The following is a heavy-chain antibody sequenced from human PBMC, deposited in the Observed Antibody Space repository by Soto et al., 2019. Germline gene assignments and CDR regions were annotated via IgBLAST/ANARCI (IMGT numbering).Heavy chain of an antibody. CDR3: ARSTFEYSSFYNWFDP. CDR2: IWYDGSNK. D-gene: IGHD6-6*01. J-gene: IGHJ5*02. Sequence: WWSLRLSCSASVFTFSSYGMHWFRQAPGKGLEWVAVIWYDGSNKYYADSVKGRFTISRDNSKNTLYLQMNSLRAEDTAVYYCARSTFEYSSFYNWFDPWGQGTLVTVSS. CDR1: VFTFSSYG. V-gene: IGHV3-33*01.